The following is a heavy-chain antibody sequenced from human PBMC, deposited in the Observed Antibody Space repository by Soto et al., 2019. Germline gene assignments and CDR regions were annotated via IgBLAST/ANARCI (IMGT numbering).Heavy chain of an antibody. V-gene: IGHV3-21*01. CDR1: GFTFSSYS. CDR2: ISSSSSYI. Sequence: GGSLRLSCAASGFTFSSYSMNWVRQAPGKGLEWVSSISSSSSYIYYADSVKGRFTISRDNAKNSLYLQMNSLRAEDTAVYYCARIAVAGTPNPFDYWGQGTLVTVSS. D-gene: IGHD6-19*01. J-gene: IGHJ4*02. CDR3: ARIAVAGTPNPFDY.